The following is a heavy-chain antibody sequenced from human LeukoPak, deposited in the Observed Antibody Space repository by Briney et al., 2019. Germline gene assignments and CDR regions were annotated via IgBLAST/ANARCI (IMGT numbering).Heavy chain of an antibody. CDR2: INPNSGGT. CDR1: GYTFTGYY. Sequence: ASVRVSCKASGYTFTGYYMHWVRQAPGQGLEWMGWINPNSGGTNYAQKFQGRVTMTRDTSISTAYMELSRLRSDDTAVYYCARERTLTSCYDYWGQGTLVTVSS. D-gene: IGHD2-15*01. J-gene: IGHJ4*02. CDR3: ARERTLTSCYDY. V-gene: IGHV1-2*02.